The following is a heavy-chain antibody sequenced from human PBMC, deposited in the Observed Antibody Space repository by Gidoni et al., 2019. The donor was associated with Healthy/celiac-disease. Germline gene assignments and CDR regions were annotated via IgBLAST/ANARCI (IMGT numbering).Heavy chain of an antibody. J-gene: IGHJ3*02. CDR3: ARDQGTNWGLLDAFDI. CDR1: GFTFSSYS. CDR2: ISSSSSYI. Sequence: EVQLVESGGGLVTPGGSLRLSCAASGFTFSSYSMNWVRQAPGKGLGWVSSISSSSSYIYYADSVKGRFTISRDNAKNSLYLQMNSLRAEDTAVYYCARDQGTNWGLLDAFDIWGQGTMVTVSS. D-gene: IGHD7-27*01. V-gene: IGHV3-21*01.